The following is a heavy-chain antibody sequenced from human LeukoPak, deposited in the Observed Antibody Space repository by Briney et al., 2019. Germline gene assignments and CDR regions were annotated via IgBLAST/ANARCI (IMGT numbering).Heavy chain of an antibody. J-gene: IGHJ6*02. V-gene: IGHV1-2*02. D-gene: IGHD5-18*01. CDR2: INPNSGGT. Sequence: ASVKVSCTASGYTFTGYYMHWVRQAPGQGLEWVGWINPNSGGTNYAQKFQGRVTMTRDTSISTAYMELSRLRSDDTAVYYCARVGGAYSYGSDYYYYYGMDVWGQGTTVTVSS. CDR3: ARVGGAYSYGSDYYYYYGMDV. CDR1: GYTFTGYY.